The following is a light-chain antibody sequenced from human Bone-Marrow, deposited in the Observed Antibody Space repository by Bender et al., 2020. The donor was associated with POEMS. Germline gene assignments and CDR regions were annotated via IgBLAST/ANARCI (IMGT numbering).Light chain of an antibody. J-gene: IGLJ3*02. CDR3: SSWDDRLSGWV. Sequence: QSVVTQPPSASGTPGQRVTISCSGSGSNIGRNTVNWYQQLPGTAPKLLIYSNYQRPSGVPARFSGFKSGTSASLAMSDIQSEDEGDYYCSSWDDRLSGWVFGGGTKLTVL. V-gene: IGLV1-44*01. CDR1: GSNIGRNT. CDR2: SNY.